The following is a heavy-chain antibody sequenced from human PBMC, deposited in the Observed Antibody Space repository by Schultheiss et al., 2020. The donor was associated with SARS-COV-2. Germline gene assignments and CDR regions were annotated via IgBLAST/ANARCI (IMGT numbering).Heavy chain of an antibody. J-gene: IGHJ5*02. V-gene: IGHV3-11*06. D-gene: IGHD3-3*01. CDR1: GFTFSDYY. Sequence: GGSLRLSCAASGFTFSDYYMSWIRQAPGKGLEWVSYISSSSSYTNYADSVKGRFTISRDNSKNTLYLQMNSLKPEDTAVYYCAREGDWSGYYPGWFDPWGQGTLVTVSS. CDR3: AREGDWSGYYPGWFDP. CDR2: ISSSSSYT.